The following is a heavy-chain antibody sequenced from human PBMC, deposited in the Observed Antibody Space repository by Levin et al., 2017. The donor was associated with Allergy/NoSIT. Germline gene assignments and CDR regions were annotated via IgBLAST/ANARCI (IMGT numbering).Heavy chain of an antibody. CDR2: ISYDGSNK. D-gene: IGHD1-1*01. V-gene: IGHV3-30*18. Sequence: LSLTCAASGFTFSSYGMHWVRQAPGKGLEWVAVISYDGSNKYYADSVKGRFTISRDNSKNTLYLQMNSLRAEDTAVYYCAKTLGEYNWNDASFDYWGQGTLVTVSS. CDR3: AKTLGEYNWNDASFDY. CDR1: GFTFSSYG. J-gene: IGHJ4*02.